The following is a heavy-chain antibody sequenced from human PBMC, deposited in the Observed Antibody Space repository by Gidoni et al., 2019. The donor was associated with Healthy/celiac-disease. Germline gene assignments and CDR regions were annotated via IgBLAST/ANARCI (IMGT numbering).Heavy chain of an antibody. V-gene: IGHV3-9*01. D-gene: IGHD6-19*01. CDR1: GFTVDDYA. J-gene: IGHJ4*02. Sequence: EVQLVESGGGLVQPGRSLRLSCAASGFTVDDYAMHWVRQAPGKGLEWVSGISWNSGSIGYADSVKGRFTISRDNAKNSLYLQMNSLRAEDTALYYCAKDIVSGWYLYYFDYWGQGTLVTVSS. CDR3: AKDIVSGWYLYYFDY. CDR2: ISWNSGSI.